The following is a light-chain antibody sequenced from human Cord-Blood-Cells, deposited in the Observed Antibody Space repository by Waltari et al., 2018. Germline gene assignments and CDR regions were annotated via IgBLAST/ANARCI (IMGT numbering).Light chain of an antibody. CDR3: CSYAGSYPWV. J-gene: IGLJ3*02. CDR2: DVS. Sequence: QSALTQPRSVSGSPGQSVTISCTGTSSDVGGYNYVSWYQQHPGKAPKLMIYDVSKRPSGVPDRVSGSKSGNTASLTISGLQAEDEADDYCCSYAGSYPWVFGGGTKLTVL. V-gene: IGLV2-11*01. CDR1: SSDVGGYNY.